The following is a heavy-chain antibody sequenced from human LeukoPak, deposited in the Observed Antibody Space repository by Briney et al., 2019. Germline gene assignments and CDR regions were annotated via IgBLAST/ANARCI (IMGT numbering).Heavy chain of an antibody. Sequence: GSSVKVPCKASGGTFSSYAISWVRQAPGQGLEWMGGIIPIFGTANYAQKFQGRVTITTDESTSTAYMELSSLRSEDTAVYYCARDRGNSAIWFDPWGQGTLVTVSS. J-gene: IGHJ5*02. CDR2: IIPIFGTA. CDR3: ARDRGNSAIWFDP. CDR1: GGTFSSYA. D-gene: IGHD4-23*01. V-gene: IGHV1-69*05.